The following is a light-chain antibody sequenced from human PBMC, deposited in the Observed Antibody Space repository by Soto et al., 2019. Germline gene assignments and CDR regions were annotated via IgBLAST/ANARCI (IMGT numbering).Light chain of an antibody. CDR3: QQYGSSGT. J-gene: IGKJ1*01. Sequence: EIVCTPSPGTLSLSPVERATLSCRASQSVSNNYLAWYQQKPGQAPRLLIYGASNRATGIPDRFSGSGSGTDFTLTISRLEPEDFAVYYCQQYGSSGTFGQGTKVDIK. CDR2: GAS. V-gene: IGKV3-20*01. CDR1: QSVSNNY.